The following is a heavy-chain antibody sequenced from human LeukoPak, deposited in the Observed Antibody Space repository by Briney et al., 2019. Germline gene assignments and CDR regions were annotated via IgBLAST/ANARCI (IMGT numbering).Heavy chain of an antibody. CDR3: ARGSGYDGFPSRFLTFDP. CDR1: GYTFTGYY. D-gene: IGHD5-12*01. Sequence: ASVKVSCKASGYTFTGYYMHWVRQAPGQGLEWMGWINPNSGGTNYAQKFQGRVTMTRDTSISTAYMELSRLRSDDTAVYYCARGSGYDGFPSRFLTFDPWGQGTLVTVSS. V-gene: IGHV1-2*02. J-gene: IGHJ5*02. CDR2: INPNSGGT.